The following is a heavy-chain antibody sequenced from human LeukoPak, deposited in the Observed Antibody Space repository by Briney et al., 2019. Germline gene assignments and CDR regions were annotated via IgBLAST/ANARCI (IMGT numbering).Heavy chain of an antibody. CDR3: AREGSSSSWSH. CDR1: GFTFSSYE. CDR2: ISSSGSTI. D-gene: IGHD6-13*01. V-gene: IGHV3-48*03. J-gene: IGHJ4*02. Sequence: GGSLRLSCAASGFTFSSYEMNWVRQAPGKGLEWVSYISSSGSTIYYADSVKGRFTISRDNAKNSLYLQMNSLRAEDTAVYYCAREGSSSSWSHWGQGTLVTVSS.